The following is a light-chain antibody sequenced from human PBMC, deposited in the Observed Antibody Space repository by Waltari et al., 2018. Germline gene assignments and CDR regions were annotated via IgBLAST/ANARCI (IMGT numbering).Light chain of an antibody. V-gene: IGLV2-23*01. CDR2: EPT. CDR1: ARDVGVYNL. Sequence: QSALTQPASASGSPGQSITLSRTGSARDVGVYNLVSGYQQNTGKTPKPVIYEPTKRPSGISNRCSGSKSGNTASLTISGLQDEDEATYHCCSYAGSSVWIFGGGTKLTVL. CDR3: CSYAGSSVWI. J-gene: IGLJ2*01.